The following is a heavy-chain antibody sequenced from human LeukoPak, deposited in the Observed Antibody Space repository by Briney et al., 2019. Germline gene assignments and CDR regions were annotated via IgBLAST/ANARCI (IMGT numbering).Heavy chain of an antibody. Sequence: GASVKVSCKASGYTFTGYYMHWVRQAPGQGLEWMGWINPNSGGTNYAQKFQGRVTMTRDTSISTAYMELSRLRSDDTAVYYCARGRFLSASGFDYYDSSGYYLSGVFDYWGQGTLVTVSS. V-gene: IGHV1-2*02. CDR1: GYTFTGYY. CDR3: ARGRFLSASGFDYYDSSGYYLSGVFDY. D-gene: IGHD3-22*01. J-gene: IGHJ4*02. CDR2: INPNSGGT.